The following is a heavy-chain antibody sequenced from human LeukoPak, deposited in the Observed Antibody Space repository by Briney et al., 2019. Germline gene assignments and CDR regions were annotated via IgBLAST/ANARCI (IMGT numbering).Heavy chain of an antibody. V-gene: IGHV1-18*01. Sequence: ASVKVSCKASGYTFTSYGISWVRQAPGQGLEWMGWISAYNGNTNYAQKLQGRVTMTTDTSTSTAYMELRSLRSDDTAVYYCARGMEDIVVVPAAIHTFDYWGQGTLVTVSS. CDR1: GYTFTSYG. CDR3: ARGMEDIVVVPAAIHTFDY. J-gene: IGHJ4*02. D-gene: IGHD2-2*02. CDR2: ISAYNGNT.